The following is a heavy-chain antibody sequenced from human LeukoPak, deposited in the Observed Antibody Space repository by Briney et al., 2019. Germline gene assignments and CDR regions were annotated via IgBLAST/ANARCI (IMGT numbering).Heavy chain of an antibody. CDR1: GFTLSNYW. J-gene: IGHJ3*02. V-gene: IGHV3-7*01. D-gene: IGHD6-6*01. CDR2: IKQDGSEK. CDR3: ARVASYAFDI. Sequence: GGSLRLSCAASGFTLSNYWMSWVRQAPGKGLEWVANIKQDGSEKYYVDSVKGRFTISRDNAKNSLYLQMNSLRGEDTAVYYCARVASYAFDIWGQGTMVTVSS.